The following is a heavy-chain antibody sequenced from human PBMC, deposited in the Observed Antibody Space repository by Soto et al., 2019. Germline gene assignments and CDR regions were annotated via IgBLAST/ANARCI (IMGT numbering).Heavy chain of an antibody. Sequence: GGSLRLSCAASGFTFSSYAMSWVRQAPGKGLEWVSAISGSGGSTYYADSVEGRFTISRDNSKNTLYLQMNSLRAEDTAVYYCAKVGEYYEFWSGTRGFYDFWGQGTLDIVSS. CDR1: GFTFSSYA. J-gene: IGHJ4*02. D-gene: IGHD3-3*01. V-gene: IGHV3-23*01. CDR3: AKVGEYYEFWSGTRGFYDF. CDR2: ISGSGGST.